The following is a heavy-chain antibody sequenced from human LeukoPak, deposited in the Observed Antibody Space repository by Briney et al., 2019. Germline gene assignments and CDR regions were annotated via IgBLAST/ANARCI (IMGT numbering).Heavy chain of an antibody. V-gene: IGHV3-48*01. CDR3: ARDLGGYSYGSHFDY. Sequence: PGGSLRLSCATSGFTFSDYNMNWVRQVPGKGLESVSYMSRSGNIIYYADSVKGRFTISRDNAKNSLYLQMNSLRVEDTGVYYCARDLGGYSYGSHFDYWGQGTLVTVSS. CDR1: GFTFSDYN. CDR2: MSRSGNII. D-gene: IGHD5-18*01. J-gene: IGHJ4*02.